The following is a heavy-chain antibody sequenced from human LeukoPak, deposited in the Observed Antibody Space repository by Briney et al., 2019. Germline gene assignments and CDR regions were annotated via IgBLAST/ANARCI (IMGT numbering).Heavy chain of an antibody. CDR3: ARETATPDWGIGECFDP. CDR2: INPNSGDT. D-gene: IGHD3-10*01. J-gene: IGHJ5*02. V-gene: IGHV1-2*02. CDR1: GYTFSDYY. Sequence: ASVKVSCKASGYTFSDYYMHWVRQAPGQGLEWMGWINPNSGDTGYAQKFQGRVTMTRDTSISTAYMELISLTSDDTAVYYCARETATPDWGIGECFDPWGQGTLVTVSS.